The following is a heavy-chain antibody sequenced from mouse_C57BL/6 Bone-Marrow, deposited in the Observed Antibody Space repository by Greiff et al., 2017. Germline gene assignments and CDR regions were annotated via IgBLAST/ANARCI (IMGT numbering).Heavy chain of an antibody. D-gene: IGHD3-2*02. J-gene: IGHJ2*01. Sequence: EVKVVESGGDLVKPGGSLKLSCAASGFTFSSYGMSWVRQTPDKRLEWVATISSGGSYTYYPDSVKGRFTISRDNAKNTLYLQMSSLKSEDTAMYCCARLDSAGYFDYWGQGTTLTVSS. V-gene: IGHV5-6*01. CDR3: ARLDSAGYFDY. CDR1: GFTFSSYG. CDR2: ISSGGSYT.